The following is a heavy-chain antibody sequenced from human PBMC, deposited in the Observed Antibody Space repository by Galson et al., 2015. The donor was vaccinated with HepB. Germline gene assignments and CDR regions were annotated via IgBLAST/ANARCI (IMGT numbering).Heavy chain of an antibody. D-gene: IGHD1-26*01. CDR1: GFTFSNFA. J-gene: IGHJ3*02. Sequence: SLRLSCAASGFTFSNFAMNWVRQAPGKGLEWVSGISGSGDKTYYADSVKGRFTIFRDNSKNTLYVQMNRLRDEDTAVYYCAIPEGSGTYPTDALDMWGQGTMVTVSS. CDR3: AIPEGSGTYPTDALDM. V-gene: IGHV3-23*01. CDR2: ISGSGDKT.